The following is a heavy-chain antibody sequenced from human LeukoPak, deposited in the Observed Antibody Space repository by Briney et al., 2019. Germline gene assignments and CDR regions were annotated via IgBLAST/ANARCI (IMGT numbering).Heavy chain of an antibody. CDR2: INPSGGTT. V-gene: IGHV1-46*01. Sequence: ASVKVSCNASGYTFINYYMHWVRQAPGQGLEWMGIINPSGGTTSYAQNFQGRVTMTRDTSTSTVYMELSSLRSEDTAVYYCAREIGPRQLHLWGSAFDYWGQGTLVTVSS. D-gene: IGHD5-18*01. J-gene: IGHJ4*02. CDR3: AREIGPRQLHLWGSAFDY. CDR1: GYTFINYY.